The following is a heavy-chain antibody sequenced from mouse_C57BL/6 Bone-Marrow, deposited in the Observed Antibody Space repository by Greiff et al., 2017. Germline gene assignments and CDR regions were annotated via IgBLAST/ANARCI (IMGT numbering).Heavy chain of an antibody. J-gene: IGHJ4*01. CDR2: IYPRSGNT. Sequence: LVESGAELARPGASVKLSCKASGYTFTSYGISWVKQRTGQGLEWIGEIYPRSGNTYYNEKFKGKATLTADKSSSTAYMELRSLTSEDSAVYFCAREGMGLRLYAMDYWGQGTSVTVSS. D-gene: IGHD1-1*01. CDR1: GYTFTSYG. CDR3: AREGMGLRLYAMDY. V-gene: IGHV1-81*01.